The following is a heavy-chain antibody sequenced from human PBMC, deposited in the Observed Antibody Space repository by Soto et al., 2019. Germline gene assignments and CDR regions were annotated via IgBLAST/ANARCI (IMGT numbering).Heavy chain of an antibody. J-gene: IGHJ6*02. D-gene: IGHD4-4*01. CDR1: GYTFTNYW. Sequence: GESLKISWQTSGYTFTNYWIGWGRQMPGKGLEWLGIINPADSDIRYNPSFEGKVTISADKSISTAYLQWSSLKASDTAMYYCARLPDDYSNSDDSYYGMDVWGQGPTVTV. CDR3: ARLPDDYSNSDDSYYGMDV. V-gene: IGHV5-51*01. CDR2: INPADSDI.